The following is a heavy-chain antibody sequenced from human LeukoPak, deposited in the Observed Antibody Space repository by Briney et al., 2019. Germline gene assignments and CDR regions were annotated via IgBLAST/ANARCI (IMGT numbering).Heavy chain of an antibody. V-gene: IGHV1-2*02. CDR3: ARDLEGSSGWYPIDY. Sequence: ASVQVSCKASGYTFTGYYMHWVRQAPGQGLEWMGWINPNSGGTNYAQKFQGRVTMARDTSISTAYMELSRLRSDDTAVYYCARDLEGSSGWYPIDYWGQGTLVTVSS. J-gene: IGHJ4*02. CDR1: GYTFTGYY. D-gene: IGHD6-19*01. CDR2: INPNSGGT.